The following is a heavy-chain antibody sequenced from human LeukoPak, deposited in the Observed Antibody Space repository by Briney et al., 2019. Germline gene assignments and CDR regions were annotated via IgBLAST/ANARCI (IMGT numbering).Heavy chain of an antibody. Sequence: PSETLSLTCTVSGGSISSYYWSWIRQPAGKGLEWIGRIYTSGSTNYNPSLKSRVTISVDTSKNQFSLKLSSVTAADTAVYYCALETSVAGTVYWGQGTLVTVSS. V-gene: IGHV4-4*07. D-gene: IGHD6-19*01. CDR3: ALETSVAGTVY. CDR1: GGSISSYY. J-gene: IGHJ4*02. CDR2: IYTSGST.